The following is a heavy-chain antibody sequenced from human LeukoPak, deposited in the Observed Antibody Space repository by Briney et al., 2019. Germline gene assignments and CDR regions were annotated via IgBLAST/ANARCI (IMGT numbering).Heavy chain of an antibody. J-gene: IGHJ3*02. Sequence: SETLSLTCAVYGGSFSGYYWSWIRQPPGKGLEWIGEINHSGSTNYNPSLKSRVTISVDTSKNQFSLRLSSVTAADTALYYCARGATIFGVIIKHAFDIWGRGTMVTVSS. CDR1: GGSFSGYY. CDR3: ARGATIFGVIIKHAFDI. V-gene: IGHV4-34*01. D-gene: IGHD3-3*01. CDR2: INHSGST.